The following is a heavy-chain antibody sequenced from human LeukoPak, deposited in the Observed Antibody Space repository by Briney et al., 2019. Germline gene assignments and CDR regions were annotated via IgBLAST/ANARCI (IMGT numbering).Heavy chain of an antibody. CDR2: IWYDGSNK. D-gene: IGHD3-16*01. V-gene: IGHV3-33*01. Sequence: GRSLRLSCAASGFTFSSYGMHWARQAPGKGLEWVAVIWYDGSNKYYADSVKGRFTISRDNSKNTLYLQMNSLRAEDTAVYYCARDGGDYYFDYWGQGTLVTVSS. CDR3: ARDGGDYYFDY. CDR1: GFTFSSYG. J-gene: IGHJ4*02.